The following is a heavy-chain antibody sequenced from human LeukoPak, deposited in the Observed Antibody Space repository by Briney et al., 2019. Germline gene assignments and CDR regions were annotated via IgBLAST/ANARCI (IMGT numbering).Heavy chain of an antibody. D-gene: IGHD3-10*01. J-gene: IGHJ4*02. V-gene: IGHV4-59*01. CDR2: IYYSGST. CDR1: GGSISSYY. CDR3: ARGSPYYYGSGSYYPHY. Sequence: KASETLSLTCTVSGGSISSYYWSWIRQPPGKGLEWIGYIYYSGSTNYNPSPKSRVTISVDTSKNQFSLKLSSETAADAAVYYCARGSPYYYGSGSYYPHYWGQGTLVTVSS.